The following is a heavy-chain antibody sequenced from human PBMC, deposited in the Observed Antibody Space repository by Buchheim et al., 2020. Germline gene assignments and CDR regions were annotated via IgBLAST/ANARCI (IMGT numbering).Heavy chain of an antibody. D-gene: IGHD4-17*01. Sequence: EVQLVESGGGLVQPGGSLRLSCAASGFTVSSNYMSWVRQAPGKGLEWVSVIYSGGSTYYADSVKGRFTISRDNSKNKLYLQMNSLRAEDTAVYYCARVSPTVTKSLGMDVWGQGTT. J-gene: IGHJ6*02. CDR1: GFTVSSNY. CDR2: IYSGGST. CDR3: ARVSPTVTKSLGMDV. V-gene: IGHV3-66*02.